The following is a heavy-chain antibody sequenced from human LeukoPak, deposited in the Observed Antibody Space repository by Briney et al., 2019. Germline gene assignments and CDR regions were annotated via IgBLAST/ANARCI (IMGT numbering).Heavy chain of an antibody. J-gene: IGHJ5*02. D-gene: IGHD3-22*01. Sequence: ASVKVSFKASGYTFTGYYMHWVRQAPGQGLEWMGWINPNSGGTNYAQKFQGWVTMTRDTSISTAYMELSRLRSDDTAVYYCARENYYDSSGYYHWFDPWGQGTLVTVSS. CDR1: GYTFTGYY. CDR3: ARENYYDSSGYYHWFDP. CDR2: INPNSGGT. V-gene: IGHV1-2*04.